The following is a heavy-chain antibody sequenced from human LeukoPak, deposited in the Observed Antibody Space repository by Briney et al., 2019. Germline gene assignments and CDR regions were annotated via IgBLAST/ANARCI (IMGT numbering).Heavy chain of an antibody. CDR2: ISAYNGNT. D-gene: IGHD6-13*01. J-gene: IGHJ4*02. Sequence: ASVKVSCKASGYAFTNYGITWVRQAPGQGLEWMGWISAYNGNTNYAQKLQGRVTMTTDTSTSTAYMELRSLRPDDTAVYYGARSGDSSSWYALDYWGQGTLVTVSS. CDR3: ARSGDSSSWYALDY. V-gene: IGHV1-18*01. CDR1: GYAFTNYG.